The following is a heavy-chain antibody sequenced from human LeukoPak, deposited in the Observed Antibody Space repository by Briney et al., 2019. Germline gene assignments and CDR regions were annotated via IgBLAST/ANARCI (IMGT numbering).Heavy chain of an antibody. J-gene: IGHJ4*02. Sequence: SETLSLTCAVYGGSFSGYYWSWIRQPPGKGLEWIGEINHSGSTNYNPFLKSRVTISVDTSKNQFSLKLSSVTAADTAVYYYGRSQLRRGNSYGPPYSDYRAQGTLATVSS. D-gene: IGHD5-18*01. CDR3: GRSQLRRGNSYGPPYSDY. CDR2: INHSGST. CDR1: GGSFSGYY. V-gene: IGHV4-34*01.